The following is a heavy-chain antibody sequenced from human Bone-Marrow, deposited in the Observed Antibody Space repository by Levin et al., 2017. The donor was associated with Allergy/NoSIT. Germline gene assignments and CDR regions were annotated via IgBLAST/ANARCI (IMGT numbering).Heavy chain of an antibody. V-gene: IGHV3-23*01. J-gene: IGHJ4*02. CDR1: GFTFSSYA. CDR2: ISSSGGST. D-gene: IGHD5-18*01. Sequence: PRESLKISCAASGFTFSSYAMHWVRQAPGKGLEWVSAISSSGGSTHYADSLKGRFTISRDNSKNTLYLQMNSLRAEDAAVYYCAKGPVGYGTHVDYWGQGTLVTVSS. CDR3: AKGPVGYGTHVDY.